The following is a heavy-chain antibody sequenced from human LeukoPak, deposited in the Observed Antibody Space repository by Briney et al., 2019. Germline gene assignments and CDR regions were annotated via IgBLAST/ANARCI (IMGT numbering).Heavy chain of an antibody. J-gene: IGHJ4*02. V-gene: IGHV4-59*08. D-gene: IGHD2-2*01. CDR1: GGSISGYF. CDR3: ARRICSSTSCYLDY. CDR2: ILYSGST. Sequence: PSETLSLTCTVSGGSISGYFWSWVRQPPGKGVEWIAYILYSGSTNYNPSLKSRVTISVDTSKNQCSLKLSSVTAADTAVYYCARRICSSTSCYLDYWGQGTLVTVSS.